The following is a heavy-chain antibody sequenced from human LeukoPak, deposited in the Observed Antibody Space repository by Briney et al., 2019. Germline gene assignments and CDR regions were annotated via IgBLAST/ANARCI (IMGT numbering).Heavy chain of an antibody. V-gene: IGHV1-2*02. CDR1: GYTFTDYY. J-gene: IGHJ4*01. Sequence: GASVKVSCKASGYTFTDYYIHWVRQAPGQGLEWMGWISPNSGGTNYAQRFQGRVAMTRDTSITTAYMDLSSLRSDDTAVYFCALLATGKSPPSGWGQGSLVTVSS. D-gene: IGHD3-10*01. CDR3: ALLATGKSPPSG. CDR2: ISPNSGGT.